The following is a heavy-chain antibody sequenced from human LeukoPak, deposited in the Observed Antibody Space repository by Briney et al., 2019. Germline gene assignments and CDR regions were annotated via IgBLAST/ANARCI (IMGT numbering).Heavy chain of an antibody. CDR3: ARRFVSYAFDI. V-gene: IGHV4-39*01. J-gene: IGHJ3*02. D-gene: IGHD6-6*01. CDR1: GGSISSSSYY. CDR2: IYYSGST. Sequence: SETLSLTCTVSGGSISSSSYYWGWIRQPPGKGLEWIGSIYYSGSTYYNPSLKSRVTISVDTSKNQFSLKLSSVTAADTAVYYCARRFVSYAFDIWGQGTMVTVSS.